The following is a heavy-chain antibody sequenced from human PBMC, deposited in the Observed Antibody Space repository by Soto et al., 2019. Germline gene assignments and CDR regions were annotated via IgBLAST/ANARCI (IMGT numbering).Heavy chain of an antibody. CDR3: ARLHCTNTGCVPIVP. J-gene: IGHJ5*02. Sequence: PSETLSLTCTVSGGSISDDTYYWGWIRQPPGKGLEWIGSIYYSGTSSYNPSLESRVTMSVDTSKKQLSLRLRSVTATDTAVYYCARLHCTNTGCVPIVPWGHGTPVTVPQ. V-gene: IGHV4-39*01. CDR1: GGSISDDTYY. D-gene: IGHD2-2*01. CDR2: IYYSGTS.